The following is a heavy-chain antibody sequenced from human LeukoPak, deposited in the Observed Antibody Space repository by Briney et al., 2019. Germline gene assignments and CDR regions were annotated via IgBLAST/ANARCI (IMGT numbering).Heavy chain of an antibody. J-gene: IGHJ4*02. Sequence: SETLSLTCAVSGGSINNNNYYWSLIRHHPGQGLEWGGRIYASGNTNYNPSLRSRITMEVDTSKNLFALKLCSVAAAHTDVYFCARQGVASAIDYCGRGPLTTVSS. CDR1: GGSINNNNYY. D-gene: IGHD3-16*01. CDR3: ARQGVASAIDY. V-gene: IGHV4-39*06. CDR2: IYASGNT.